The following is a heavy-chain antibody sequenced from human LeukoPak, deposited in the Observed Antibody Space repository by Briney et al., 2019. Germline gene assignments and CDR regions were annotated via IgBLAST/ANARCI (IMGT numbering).Heavy chain of an antibody. CDR1: GVSFSGYY. D-gene: IGHD3-22*01. Sequence: SETLSLTCAVYGVSFSGYYWSWIRQPPGKGLEWIGEVNHSGSHNYNPSLKSRVTISVDTSKNQFSLKLSSVTAADTAVYYCARVERYYYDSSGYPDECYDYWGQGTLVTVSS. CDR3: ARVERYYYDSSGYPDECYDY. CDR2: VNHSGSH. V-gene: IGHV4-34*01. J-gene: IGHJ4*02.